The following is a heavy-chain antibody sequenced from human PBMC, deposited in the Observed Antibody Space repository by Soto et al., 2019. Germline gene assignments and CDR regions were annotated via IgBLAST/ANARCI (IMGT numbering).Heavy chain of an antibody. CDR1: GGTFSTYA. CDR3: ARQMVNSGWYYGNWFDP. CDR2: IIPIFNTA. D-gene: IGHD6-19*01. Sequence: QEQLVQSGAEVKKPGSSVKVSCKVSGGTFSTYAISWVRQAPGKGLEWMGGIIPIFNTAKYAQKFQGRVTITADKSTSTAHMELSSLRSEDTAVYYCARQMVNSGWYYGNWFDPWGQRTLVTVSS. J-gene: IGHJ5*02. V-gene: IGHV1-69*06.